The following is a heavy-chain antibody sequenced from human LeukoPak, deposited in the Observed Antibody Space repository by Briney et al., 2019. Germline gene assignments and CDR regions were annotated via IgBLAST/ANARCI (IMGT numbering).Heavy chain of an antibody. CDR1: GGSISSVGYY. Sequence: SQTLSLTCTVSGGSISSVGYYWSWIRQHPGKGLEWIGYIYYSGSTYYNPSLKSRVTISVDTSKNQFSLKLSSVTAADTAVYYCARIPHCSSTSCYVFDYWGQGTLVTVSS. J-gene: IGHJ4*02. CDR2: IYYSGST. D-gene: IGHD2-2*01. CDR3: ARIPHCSSTSCYVFDY. V-gene: IGHV4-31*03.